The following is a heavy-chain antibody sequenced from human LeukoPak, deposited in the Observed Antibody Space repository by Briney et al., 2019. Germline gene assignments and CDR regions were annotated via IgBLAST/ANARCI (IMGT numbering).Heavy chain of an antibody. D-gene: IGHD3-10*01. Sequence: PGGSLRLSCAASGFTVSSNYMSWVRQAPGKGLEWVSVIYSGGSTYYADSVKGRFTISRDNAKNSLYLQMNSLRAEDTAVYYCARDAVTMVRGVIGYWGQGTLVTVSS. CDR1: GFTVSSNY. V-gene: IGHV3-66*01. J-gene: IGHJ4*02. CDR2: IYSGGST. CDR3: ARDAVTMVRGVIGY.